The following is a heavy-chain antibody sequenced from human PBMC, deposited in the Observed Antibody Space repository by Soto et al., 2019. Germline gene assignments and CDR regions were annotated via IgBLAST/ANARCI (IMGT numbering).Heavy chain of an antibody. CDR1: GFTFSSYG. V-gene: IGHV3-30-3*01. Sequence: GGSLRLSCAASGFTFSSYGMHWVRQAPGKGLEWAAVISHDGSNKYYADSVKGRFTISRDNSKNTLYLQMNSLRAEDTAVYYCARDRRHYDILTGFPLYYYYGIDVWGQGTTVTVS. CDR3: ARDRRHYDILTGFPLYYYYGIDV. CDR2: ISHDGSNK. D-gene: IGHD3-9*01. J-gene: IGHJ6*02.